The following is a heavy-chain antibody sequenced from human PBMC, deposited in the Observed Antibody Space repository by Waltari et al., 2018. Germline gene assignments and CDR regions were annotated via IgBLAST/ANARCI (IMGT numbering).Heavy chain of an antibody. J-gene: IGHJ5*02. Sequence: QVQLQESGPGLVKPSETLSLTCAVSGYSISSGYYWGWIRQPPGKGLEWIGSIYHSGSTYYNPSLKSRVTISVDTSKKQFSLKLSSVTAADTAVYYCARQDIVVVVAATPGAFDPWGQGTLVTVSS. CDR2: IYHSGST. V-gene: IGHV4-38-2*01. CDR1: GYSISSGYY. D-gene: IGHD2-15*01. CDR3: ARQDIVVVVAATPGAFDP.